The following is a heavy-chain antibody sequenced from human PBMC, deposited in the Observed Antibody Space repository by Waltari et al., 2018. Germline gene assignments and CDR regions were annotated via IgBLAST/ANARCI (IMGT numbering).Heavy chain of an antibody. J-gene: IGHJ1*01. CDR2: ISGSGGST. V-gene: IGHV3-23*01. Sequence: EVQLLESGGGLVQPGGSLRLSCAASGFTFSSYAMSWVRQAPGKGLEWVSAISGSGGSTYNADSVKGRFTISRDNSKNTLYLQMNSLRAEDTAVYYCAKDSSGYGTAEYFQHWGQGTLVTVSS. CDR1: GFTFSSYA. D-gene: IGHD5-12*01. CDR3: AKDSSGYGTAEYFQH.